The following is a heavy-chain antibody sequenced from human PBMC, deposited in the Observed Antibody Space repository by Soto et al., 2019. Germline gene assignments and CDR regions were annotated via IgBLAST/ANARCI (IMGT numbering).Heavy chain of an antibody. V-gene: IGHV3-23*01. CDR2: ISGSGGST. Sequence: GGSLRLSCAASGFTFGSYAMSWVRQAPGKGLEWVSAISGSGGSTYYADSVKGRFTIPRDNSKNTLYLQMNSLSAEDTAVYYCGKVMTDYSKAVGDDWGQGTLVTVSS. D-gene: IGHD4-4*01. CDR3: GKVMTDYSKAVGDD. CDR1: GFTFGSYA. J-gene: IGHJ4*02.